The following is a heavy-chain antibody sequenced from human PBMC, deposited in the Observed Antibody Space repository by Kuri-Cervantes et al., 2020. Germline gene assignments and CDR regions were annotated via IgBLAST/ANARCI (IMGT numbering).Heavy chain of an antibody. D-gene: IGHD5-18*01. V-gene: IGHV4-34*01. CDR2: INHSGST. Sequence: GSLRLSCAVYGGSFSGYYWSWIRQPPGKGLEWIGEINHSGSTNYNPSLKSRVTISVDTSKNQFSLKLSSVTAADTAVYYCARVEAYSYGSYLFDYWGKGTLVTVSS. CDR3: ARVEAYSYGSYLFDY. J-gene: IGHJ4*02. CDR1: GGSFSGYY.